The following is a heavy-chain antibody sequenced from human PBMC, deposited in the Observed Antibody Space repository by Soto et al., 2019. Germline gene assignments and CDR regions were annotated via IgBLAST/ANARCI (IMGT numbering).Heavy chain of an antibody. Sequence: SETLSLTCTVSGGSISSPDYYWSWIRQPPGKGLEWSGYIYYSGSTYYNPPLKSRVTISVDTSKNQFSLKLSSVTAADTAVYYCATKSRRAHSSGYYYTLDYWGQGTLVTVS. CDR3: ATKSRRAHSSGYYYTLDY. CDR2: IYYSGST. CDR1: GGSISSPDYY. D-gene: IGHD3-22*01. V-gene: IGHV4-30-4*01. J-gene: IGHJ4*02.